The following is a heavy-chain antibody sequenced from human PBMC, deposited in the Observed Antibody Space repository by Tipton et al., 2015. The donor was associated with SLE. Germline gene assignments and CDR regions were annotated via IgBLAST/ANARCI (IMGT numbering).Heavy chain of an antibody. J-gene: IGHJ4*02. CDR3: ASGSPPWTGFDY. Sequence: TLSLTCTVSGGSISSSSYYWSWIRQPPGKGLEWIGYIYYSGSTNYNPSLKSRVTISVDTSKNQFSLKLSSVTAADTAVYYCASGSPPWTGFDYWGQGTLVTVSS. D-gene: IGHD3-10*01. V-gene: IGHV4-61*01. CDR1: GGSISSSSYY. CDR2: IYYSGST.